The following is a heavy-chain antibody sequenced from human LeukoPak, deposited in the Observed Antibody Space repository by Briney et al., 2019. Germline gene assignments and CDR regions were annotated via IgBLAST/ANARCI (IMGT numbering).Heavy chain of an antibody. CDR2: ISYDGSNK. CDR3: ARDQKLVVAATRVDY. V-gene: IGHV3-30*04. D-gene: IGHD2-15*01. J-gene: IGHJ4*02. Sequence: GGSLRLSCAASGFTFSSYAMHWVRQAPGKGLEWVAVISYDGSNKYYADPVKGRFTISRDNSKNTLYLQMNSLRAEDTAVYYCARDQKLVVAATRVDYWGQGTLITVSS. CDR1: GFTFSSYA.